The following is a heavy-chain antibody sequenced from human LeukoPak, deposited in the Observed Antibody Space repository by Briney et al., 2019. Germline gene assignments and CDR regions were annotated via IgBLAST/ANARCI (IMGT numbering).Heavy chain of an antibody. CDR1: GFTFSSYA. CDR2: ISGSGGST. CDR3: AKDLYYYDSSGYIPASHYFDH. Sequence: PGGSLRLSCAASGFTFSSYAMSWVRQAPGKGLEWVSAISGSGGSTYYADSVKGRFTISRDNSKNTLYLQMNSLRAEDTAVYYCAKDLYYYDSSGYIPASHYFDHWGQGTLVTVSS. V-gene: IGHV3-23*01. J-gene: IGHJ4*02. D-gene: IGHD3-22*01.